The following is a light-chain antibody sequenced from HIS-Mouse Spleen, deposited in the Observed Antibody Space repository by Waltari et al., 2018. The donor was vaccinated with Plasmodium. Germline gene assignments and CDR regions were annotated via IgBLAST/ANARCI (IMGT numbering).Light chain of an antibody. CDR3: QQFNSYPQGT. CDR1: QGISSA. CDR2: DAS. J-gene: IGKJ5*01. Sequence: AIQLTQSPSSLSASVGDRVTITCRASQGISSALAWYQQKPGKARKLLIYDASSLERGVPSRFSGSGSGTDFTLTISSLQPEDFATYYCQQFNSYPQGTFGQGTRLEIK. V-gene: IGKV1-13*02.